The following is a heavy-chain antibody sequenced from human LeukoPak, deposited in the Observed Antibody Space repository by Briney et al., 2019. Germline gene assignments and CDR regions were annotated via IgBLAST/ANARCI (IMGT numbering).Heavy chain of an antibody. CDR1: GYSFTSYW. CDR3: ARHDYGDYGWFDP. CDR2: IDPSDSYT. Sequence: GESLKISCKGSGYSFTSYWISWVCQMPGKGLEWMGWIDPSDSYTNYSPSFQGHVTISADKSISTAYLQWSSLKASDTAMYYCARHDYGDYGWFDPWGQGTTVTVSS. J-gene: IGHJ5*02. D-gene: IGHD4-17*01. V-gene: IGHV5-10-1*01.